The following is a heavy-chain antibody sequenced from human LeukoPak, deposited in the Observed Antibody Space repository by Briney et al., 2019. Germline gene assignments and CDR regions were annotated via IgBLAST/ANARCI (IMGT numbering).Heavy chain of an antibody. CDR2: ISAYNGNT. CDR1: GGTFSSYA. Sequence: GASVKVSCKASGGTFSSYAISWVRQAPGQGLEWMGWISAYNGNTNYAQKLQGRVTMTTDTSTSTAYMELRSLRSDDTAVYYCARYYPHYDFWSGYYSYYFDYWGQGTLVTVSS. CDR3: ARYYPHYDFWSGYYSYYFDY. D-gene: IGHD3-3*01. J-gene: IGHJ4*02. V-gene: IGHV1-18*01.